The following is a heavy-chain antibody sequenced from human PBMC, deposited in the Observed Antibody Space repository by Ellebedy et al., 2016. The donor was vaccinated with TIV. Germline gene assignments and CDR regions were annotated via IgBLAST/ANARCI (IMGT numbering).Heavy chain of an antibody. CDR1: GFTFSNYG. J-gene: IGHJ6*02. CDR3: ARDRSGNDYYYGMDV. CDR2: IWYDGNNK. D-gene: IGHD1-26*01. V-gene: IGHV3-33*01. Sequence: GESLKISXAASGFTFSNYGMHWVRQAPGKGLEWVAVIWYDGNNKYYADSVKGRFTISRDNSKNTLYLQMNSLRAEDTAVYYCARDRSGNDYYYGMDVWGQGTTVIVSS.